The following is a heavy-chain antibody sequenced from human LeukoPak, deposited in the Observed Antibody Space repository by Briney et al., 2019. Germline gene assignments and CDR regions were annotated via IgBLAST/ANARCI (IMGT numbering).Heavy chain of an antibody. CDR2: ISSSSSYI. CDR3: ASPNLAHSSGWYSDYYMDV. D-gene: IGHD6-19*01. J-gene: IGHJ6*03. V-gene: IGHV3-21*01. Sequence: PGGSLRLSCAASGFTFSSYSMNWVRQAPGKGLEWVSSISSSSSYIYYADSVKGRFTISRDNAKNSLYLQMNSLRAEDTAVYYCASPNLAHSSGWYSDYYMDVWGKGTTVTVSS. CDR1: GFTFSSYS.